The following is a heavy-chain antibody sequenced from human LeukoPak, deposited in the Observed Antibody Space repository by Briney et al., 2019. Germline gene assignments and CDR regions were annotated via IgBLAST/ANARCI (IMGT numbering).Heavy chain of an antibody. V-gene: IGHV3-72*01. CDR2: IRNKARSYTT. J-gene: IGHJ6*02. CDR1: GFTFSTYT. CDR3: TGGRSDRGFYGFDV. Sequence: PGGSLRLSCAASGFTFSTYTMNWVRQAPGQGLEWVGRIRNKARSYTTEYAASVTGRFTISRDDSKNSLYLQMNSLTIEDTAVYYCTGGRSDRGFYGFDVWGQGTTVIVSS. D-gene: IGHD5-12*01.